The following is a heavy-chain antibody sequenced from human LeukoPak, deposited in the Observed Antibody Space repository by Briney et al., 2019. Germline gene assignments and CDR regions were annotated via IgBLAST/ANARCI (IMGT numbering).Heavy chain of an antibody. Sequence: PRASVKVSCKAYGYTFTSYAMHWVRQAPGQRLEWMGWINAGNGNTKYSQKFQGRVTITRDTSASTAYMELSSLRSEDTAVYYCARALYGDQTNFDYWGQGTLVTVSS. CDR3: ARALYGDQTNFDY. J-gene: IGHJ4*02. D-gene: IGHD4-17*01. V-gene: IGHV1-3*01. CDR2: INAGNGNT. CDR1: GYTFTSYA.